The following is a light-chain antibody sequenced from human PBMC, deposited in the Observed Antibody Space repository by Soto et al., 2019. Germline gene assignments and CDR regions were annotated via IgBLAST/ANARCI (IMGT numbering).Light chain of an antibody. Sequence: EIVMTQSPATLSVSPGERVTLSCRASQSVSSDLAWYQYKPGQAPRLFIYGASTRATGTPARFSGSGSGTEFSLSISSLQSEDFAVYYCLQYNDWPPKQYTFGQGTKLEIK. CDR1: QSVSSD. V-gene: IGKV3-15*01. CDR2: GAS. J-gene: IGKJ2*01. CDR3: LQYNDWPPKQYT.